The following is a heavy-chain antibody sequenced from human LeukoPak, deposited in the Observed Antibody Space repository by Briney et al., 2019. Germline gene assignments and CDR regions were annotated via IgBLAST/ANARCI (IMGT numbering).Heavy chain of an antibody. Sequence: GGSLRLSCAASGFTVSSNYMSWVRQAPGKGLEWVSVIYSGGSTYYADSVKGRFTISRDNSKNTLYLQMNSLRAEDTAVYYCARDWRVALYYYYGMDVWGQGTTVTVSS. CDR1: GFTVSSNY. D-gene: IGHD2-21*01. J-gene: IGHJ6*02. CDR3: ARDWRVALYYYYGMDV. CDR2: IYSGGST. V-gene: IGHV3-53*01.